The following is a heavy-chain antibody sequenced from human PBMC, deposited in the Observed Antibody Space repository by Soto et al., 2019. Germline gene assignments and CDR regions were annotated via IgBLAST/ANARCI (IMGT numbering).Heavy chain of an antibody. V-gene: IGHV1-69*02. CDR2: IIPILGIA. D-gene: IGHD1-26*01. J-gene: IGHJ4*02. Sequence: SVKVSCKASGGTFSSYTISWVRQAPGQGLEWMGRIIPILGIANYAQKFQGRVTITADKSTSTAYMELTSLRSEDTAIYYCARPTNNGWSEYEYWGQGTLVTVSS. CDR1: GGTFSSYT. CDR3: ARPTNNGWSEYEY.